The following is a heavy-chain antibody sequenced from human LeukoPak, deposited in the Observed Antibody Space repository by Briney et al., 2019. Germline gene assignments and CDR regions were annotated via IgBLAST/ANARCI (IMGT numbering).Heavy chain of an antibody. Sequence: GRSLRLSCAASGFTFDDYAMHWVRHAPGKGLEWVSGISWNSGSIGYADSVKGRFTISRDNAKNSLYLQMNSLRAEDTAVYYCARDGSIAALRGGYGMDVWGQGTTVTVSS. CDR2: ISWNSGSI. D-gene: IGHD6-6*01. J-gene: IGHJ6*02. CDR1: GFTFDDYA. V-gene: IGHV3-9*01. CDR3: ARDGSIAALRGGYGMDV.